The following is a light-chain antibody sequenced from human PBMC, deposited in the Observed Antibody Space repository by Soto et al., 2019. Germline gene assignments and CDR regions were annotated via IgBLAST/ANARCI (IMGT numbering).Light chain of an antibody. V-gene: IGLV1-47*01. CDR1: SSSIGSNF. J-gene: IGLJ2*01. CDR2: RNN. CDR3: AAWDGSLSGRV. Sequence: QSVLTQPPSASGTPGQRVTISCSGSSSSIGSNFVYWYQQLPGTAPKLLIYRNNQRPSGVPDRFSGSKSGTSASLAISGLRSEDEADYYCAAWDGSLSGRVFGGGTKLTVL.